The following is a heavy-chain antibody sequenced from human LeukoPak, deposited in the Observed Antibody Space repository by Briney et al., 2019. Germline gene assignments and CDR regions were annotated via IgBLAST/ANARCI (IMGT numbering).Heavy chain of an antibody. V-gene: IGHV4-4*02. J-gene: IGHJ4*02. CDR2: TYYSGNT. D-gene: IGHD1-1*01. Sequence: PSGTLSLTCAVSGAFITNSHWWSWARQPPGKGLEWIGYTYYSGNTNYNPSLKSRVTISVDTSKNQFSLRLSSVTAADTAVYYCARRDGNWNYFDYWGQGTLVTVSS. CDR1: GAFITNSHW. CDR3: ARRDGNWNYFDY.